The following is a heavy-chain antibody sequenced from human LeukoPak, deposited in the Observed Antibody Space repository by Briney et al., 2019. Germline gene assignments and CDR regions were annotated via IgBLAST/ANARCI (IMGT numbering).Heavy chain of an antibody. J-gene: IGHJ6*02. Sequence: SETLSLTCTVSGGSINSYYWSWIRQPPGKGLEWIGYIYYSGSTNYNPSLKSRVTISVDTSKNQFSLKLSSVTAADTAVYYCARGSGYSYYYYYYYGIDVWGQGTTVTVSS. CDR1: GGSINSYY. CDR3: ARGSGYSYYYYYYYGIDV. CDR2: IYYSGST. V-gene: IGHV4-59*01. D-gene: IGHD5-18*01.